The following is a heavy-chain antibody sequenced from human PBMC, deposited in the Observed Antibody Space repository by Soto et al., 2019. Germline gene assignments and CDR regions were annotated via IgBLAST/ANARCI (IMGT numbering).Heavy chain of an antibody. J-gene: IGHJ6*02. V-gene: IGHV1-69*13. CDR1: GGTLSSYA. CDR2: IIPIFGTA. CDR3: ARDQEAGGGYDHYYYYGMDV. D-gene: IGHD5-12*01. Sequence: SVKVAYKASGGTLSSYAISWVRQAPGQGLAWMGGIIPIFGTANYAQKFQGRVTITADESTSTAYMELSRLRSEVTAVYYCARDQEAGGGYDHYYYYGMDVWGQGTTVTVSS.